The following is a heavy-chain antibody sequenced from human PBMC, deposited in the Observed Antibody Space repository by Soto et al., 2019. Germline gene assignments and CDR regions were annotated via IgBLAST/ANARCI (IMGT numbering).Heavy chain of an antibody. CDR1: GGSISSGDYY. Sequence: QLQLQESGPGLVKPSQTLSLTCTVSGGSISSGDYYWSWIRQPPGKGLEWIGYIYYSGSTYYNPSLKSRVTISVDTSKNQFSLKLSSVTAADTAVYYCARDQPLYYDILTGLYGMDVWGQGTTVTVSS. V-gene: IGHV4-30-4*01. J-gene: IGHJ6*02. CDR2: IYYSGST. CDR3: ARDQPLYYDILTGLYGMDV. D-gene: IGHD3-9*01.